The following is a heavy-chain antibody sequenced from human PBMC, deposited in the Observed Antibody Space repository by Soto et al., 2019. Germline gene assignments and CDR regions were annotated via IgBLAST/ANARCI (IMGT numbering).Heavy chain of an antibody. CDR1: GFTFSDYW. CDR2: ISGDVSST. J-gene: IGHJ4*02. V-gene: IGHV3-74*01. CDR3: ARGIGYSAQDY. D-gene: IGHD1-1*01. Sequence: GGSLRLSCAASGFTFSDYWMHWDRQVPGKGLVWVSRISGDVSSTSYADSVKGRFTISRDNAKNTLYVQMNSLRVEDTAVYYCARGIGYSAQDYWGQGTPVTVSS.